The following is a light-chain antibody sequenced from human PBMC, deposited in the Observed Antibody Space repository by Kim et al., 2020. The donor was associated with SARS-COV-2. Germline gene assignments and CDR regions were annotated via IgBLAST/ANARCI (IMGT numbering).Light chain of an antibody. J-gene: IGKJ4*01. Sequence: AIRMTQSPSSFSASTGDRVTITCRASQGINSYLAWYQQKPGKAPKLLIYAASTLQTGVPSRFSGSGSGTDFTLTISCLQSEDFATYYCQQYYSYPLTFGGGTKVDIK. CDR1: QGINSY. CDR3: QQYYSYPLT. V-gene: IGKV1-8*01. CDR2: AAS.